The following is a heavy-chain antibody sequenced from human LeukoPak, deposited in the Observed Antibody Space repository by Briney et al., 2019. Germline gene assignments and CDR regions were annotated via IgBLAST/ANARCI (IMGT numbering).Heavy chain of an antibody. V-gene: IGHV3-21*01. CDR3: ARAISRDRYCSSTSCYYYYMDV. Sequence: GGSLRLSCAASGFTFSTYSMNWVRQAPGKGLEWVSSVTRTSTYIYYADSVEGRFTISIDTAKHSLYLQMNSLRAEDTDVYYCARAISRDRYCSSTSCYYYYMDVWGIGTTVTVSS. CDR1: GFTFSTYS. D-gene: IGHD2-2*01. CDR2: VTRTSTYI. J-gene: IGHJ6*03.